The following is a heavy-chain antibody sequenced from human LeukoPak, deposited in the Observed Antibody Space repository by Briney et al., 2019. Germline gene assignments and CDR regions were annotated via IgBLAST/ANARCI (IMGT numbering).Heavy chain of an antibody. V-gene: IGHV3-30*02. J-gene: IGHJ4*02. CDR3: AKGSRCSSTSCYMFDFDY. CDR2: IRYDGSNK. D-gene: IGHD2-2*02. CDR1: GFTSSSYG. Sequence: GGSLRLSCAASGFTSSSYGMHWVRQAPGKGLEWVAFIRYDGSNKYYADSVKGRFTISRDNSKNTLYLQMNSLRAEDTAVYYCAKGSRCSSTSCYMFDFDYWGQGTLVTVSS.